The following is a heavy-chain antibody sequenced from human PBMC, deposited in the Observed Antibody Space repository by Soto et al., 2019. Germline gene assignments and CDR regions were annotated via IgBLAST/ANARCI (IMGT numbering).Heavy chain of an antibody. Sequence: PSETLSLTCTVSGGSVSSGSYYWSWIRQPPGKGLEWIGSIYYSGSTYYNPSLKSRVTISVDTSKNQFSLKLSSVTAADTAVYYCAREGAGYSSGWHYDAFDIWGQGTMVTVSS. CDR1: GGSVSSGSYY. CDR3: AREGAGYSSGWHYDAFDI. V-gene: IGHV4-39*02. D-gene: IGHD6-19*01. J-gene: IGHJ3*02. CDR2: IYYSGST.